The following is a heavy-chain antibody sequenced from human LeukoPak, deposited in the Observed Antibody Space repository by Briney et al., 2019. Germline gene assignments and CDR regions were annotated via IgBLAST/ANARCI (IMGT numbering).Heavy chain of an antibody. Sequence: ASVKVSFKASGYTFTSYDINWVRQATGQGLEWMGWMNPNSGNTGYAQKFQGRVTMTRNTSISTAYMELSSLRSEDTAVYYCASKAGSSGWYNYYYYYGMDVWGQGTTVTVSS. CDR2: MNPNSGNT. CDR3: ASKAGSSGWYNYYYYYGMDV. CDR1: GYTFTSYD. V-gene: IGHV1-8*01. D-gene: IGHD6-19*01. J-gene: IGHJ6*02.